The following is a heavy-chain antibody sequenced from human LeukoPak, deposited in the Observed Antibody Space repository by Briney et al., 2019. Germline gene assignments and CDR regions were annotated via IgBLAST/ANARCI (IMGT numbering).Heavy chain of an antibody. Sequence: GGSLRLSCAASGFTFSGSAIHWVRQSSREGLEWVGQIDKKDKGYATATEYAASVKGRFTISRDDSINTAYLQMKSLKTEDTALYYCTRDSGTYNWFDPWGQGTLVTVSS. D-gene: IGHD1-26*01. CDR3: TRDSGTYNWFDP. V-gene: IGHV3-73*01. J-gene: IGHJ5*02. CDR2: IDKKDKGYAT. CDR1: GFTFSGSA.